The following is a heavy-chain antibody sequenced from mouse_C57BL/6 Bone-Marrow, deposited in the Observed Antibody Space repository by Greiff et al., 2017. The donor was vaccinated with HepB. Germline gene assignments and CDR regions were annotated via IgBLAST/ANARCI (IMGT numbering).Heavy chain of an antibody. D-gene: IGHD1-1*01. CDR1: GFTFSNYW. Sequence: EVKVEESGGGLVQPGGSMKLSCVASGFTFSNYWMNWVRQSPEKGLEWVAQIRLKSDNYATNYAESVKGRFTISRDDSKSSVYLQMNNLRAEDTGIYYCTIYYGSRHFDYWGQGTTLTVSS. CDR2: IRLKSDNYAT. J-gene: IGHJ2*01. CDR3: TIYYGSRHFDY. V-gene: IGHV6-3*01.